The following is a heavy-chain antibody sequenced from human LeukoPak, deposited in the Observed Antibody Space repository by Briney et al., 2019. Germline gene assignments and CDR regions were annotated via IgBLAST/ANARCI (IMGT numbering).Heavy chain of an antibody. CDR2: IYYSGST. V-gene: IGHV4-31*03. J-gene: IGHJ5*02. CDR3: ARDQGYSYGTFDP. CDR1: GGSISSGGYY. Sequence: SETLSLTCTVSGGSISSGGYYWSWIRQHPGKGLEWIGYIYYSGSTYYNPSLKSRVTISVDTSKNQFSLKLSSVTAADTAVHYCARDQGYSYGTFDPWGQGTLVTVSS. D-gene: IGHD5-18*01.